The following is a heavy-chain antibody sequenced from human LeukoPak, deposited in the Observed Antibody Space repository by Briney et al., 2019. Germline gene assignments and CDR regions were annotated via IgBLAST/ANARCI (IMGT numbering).Heavy chain of an antibody. CDR1: GFTFSSYS. J-gene: IGHJ4*02. CDR2: ISGSGSTI. CDR3: ARDQYQLLWFDY. V-gene: IGHV3-48*01. Sequence: GGSLRLSCAASGFTFSSYSMSWVRQAPGKGLEWISYISGSGSTIYYADSVKGRFTISRDNAKNSLYLQMNSLRAEDTAVYYCARDQYQLLWFDYWGQGTLVTVSS. D-gene: IGHD2-2*01.